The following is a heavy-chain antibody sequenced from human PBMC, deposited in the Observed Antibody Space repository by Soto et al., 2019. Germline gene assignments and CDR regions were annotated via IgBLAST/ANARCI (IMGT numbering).Heavy chain of an antibody. CDR3: ARGYSSSWYDYYYSMDV. CDR2: IYYSGST. CDR1: GFSISRYY. J-gene: IGHJ6*02. D-gene: IGHD6-13*01. V-gene: IGHV4-59*01. Sequence: SETLSLTCTVSGFSISRYYWSWIRQPPGKGLKWIGYIYYSGSTNYNPSLKSRVTISVDTSKNKFSLKLSSVTAADTAVYYCARGYSSSWYDYYYSMDVWGQGTTVTVSS.